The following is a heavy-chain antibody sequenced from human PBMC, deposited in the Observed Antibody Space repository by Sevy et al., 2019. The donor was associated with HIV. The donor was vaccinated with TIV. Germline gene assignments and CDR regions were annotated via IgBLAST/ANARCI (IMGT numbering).Heavy chain of an antibody. J-gene: IGHJ4*02. D-gene: IGHD3-3*01. V-gene: IGHV3-30-3*01. Sequence: GGSLRLSCAASGFTFSRYAMHWVRQAPGKGLEWLGPISYNGNYTYYADSMKGRFTISRDNSKNTRYLQMNSLRAEDTAVYYCARDAGATNSGDYIWAFDYWGQGTLVTVSS. CDR1: GFTFSRYA. CDR3: ARDAGATNSGDYIWAFDY. CDR2: ISYNGNYT.